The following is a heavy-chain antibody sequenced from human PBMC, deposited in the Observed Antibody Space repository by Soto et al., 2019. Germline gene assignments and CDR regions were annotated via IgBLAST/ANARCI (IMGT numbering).Heavy chain of an antibody. CDR1: GFTFSSYA. CDR3: AKDYSYDFWSGYSV. D-gene: IGHD3-3*01. V-gene: IGHV3-23*01. J-gene: IGHJ4*02. Sequence: GGSLRLSCAASGFTFSSYAMSWVRQAPGKGLEWVSAISGSGGSTYYADSVKGRFTISRDNSKNTLYLQMNSLRAEDTAVYYCAKDYSYDFWSGYSVWGQGTLVTVSS. CDR2: ISGSGGST.